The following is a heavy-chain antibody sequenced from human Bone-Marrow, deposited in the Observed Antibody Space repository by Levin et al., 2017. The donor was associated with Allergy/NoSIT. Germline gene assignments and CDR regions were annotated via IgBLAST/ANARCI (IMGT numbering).Heavy chain of an antibody. Sequence: RASVKVSCKASGYTFTNYGISWVRQAPGQGLEWLGWITGYNIKTKYAEKFQGRVTMTRDTSTGTAYMELRRLTSDDTAVYYCARLLEVRVYYNGLDVWGQGTTVTVSS. D-gene: IGHD1-1*01. J-gene: IGHJ6*02. CDR1: GYTFTNYG. V-gene: IGHV1-18*01. CDR2: ITGYNIKT. CDR3: ARLLEVRVYYNGLDV.